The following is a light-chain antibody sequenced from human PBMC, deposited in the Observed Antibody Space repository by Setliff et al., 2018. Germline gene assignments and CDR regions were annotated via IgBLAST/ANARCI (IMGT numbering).Light chain of an antibody. J-gene: IGLJ1*01. Sequence: QSVLTQPASVSGSLGQSITISCTGTISDVGGYDYVSWYQQHPGKAPKLIIFDVRERPSGVSDRFSASKSGSTASLTISGLQADDEADYYCSPYRGVTHYIFGSGTKVTVL. CDR3: SPYRGVTHYI. CDR2: DVR. CDR1: ISDVGGYDY. V-gene: IGLV2-14*03.